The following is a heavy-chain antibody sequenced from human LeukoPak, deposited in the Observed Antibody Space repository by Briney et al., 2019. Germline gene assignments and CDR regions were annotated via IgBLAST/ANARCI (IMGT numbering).Heavy chain of an antibody. Sequence: RSGGSLRLSCAASGFTVSSNHMSWVRQAPGKGLEWVGFIRSKAYGGTTEYAASVKGRFTISRDDSKSIAYLQMNSLKTEDTAVYYCTRDPPLWFGELNYGMDVWGQGTTVTVSS. V-gene: IGHV3-49*04. CDR3: TRDPPLWFGELNYGMDV. CDR1: GFTVSSNH. J-gene: IGHJ6*02. CDR2: IRSKAYGGTT. D-gene: IGHD3-10*01.